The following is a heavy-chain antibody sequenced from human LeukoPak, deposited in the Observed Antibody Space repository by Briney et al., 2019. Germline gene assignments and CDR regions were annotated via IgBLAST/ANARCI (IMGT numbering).Heavy chain of an antibody. V-gene: IGHV3-30*04. J-gene: IGHJ3*02. CDR3: AKVLEGSVIVVVIDAFDI. Sequence: PGGSLRLSCAASGFTFSSYVMHWVRQAPGMGLEWVAIISYDGSNEYYADSVKGRFTISRDNSKNTLYLQMNSLRAEDTAVYYCAKVLEGSVIVVVIDAFDIWGQGTMVTVSS. CDR2: ISYDGSNE. D-gene: IGHD3-22*01. CDR1: GFTFSSYV.